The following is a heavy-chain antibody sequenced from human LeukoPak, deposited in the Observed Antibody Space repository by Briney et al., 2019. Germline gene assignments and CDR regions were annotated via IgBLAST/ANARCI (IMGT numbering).Heavy chain of an antibody. CDR2: FDPEDGET. V-gene: IGHV1-24*01. D-gene: IGHD5-18*01. CDR1: GYTLTELS. Sequence: ASVKVSCKVSGYTLTELSMHWVRQAPGKGLEWMGGFDPEDGETIYAQKFQGRVTMTEDTSTDTAYMELSSLRSEDTAVYYCATRRVTRRAAAEYFQHWGQGTLVTVSS. CDR3: ATRRVTRRAAAEYFQH. J-gene: IGHJ1*01.